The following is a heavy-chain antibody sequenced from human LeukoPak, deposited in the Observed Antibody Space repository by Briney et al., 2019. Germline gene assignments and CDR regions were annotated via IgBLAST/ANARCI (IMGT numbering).Heavy chain of an antibody. Sequence: PSETLSLTCTVSGASITSGSYYCGWIRQPPGKGLEWIGSIYYSGSTYYNPSLKSRVTISVDTSKNQFSLEVRSVTGADTAVYYCARPQGVASVWDFEYWGQGTLVTVSS. D-gene: IGHD5-12*01. CDR2: IYYSGST. CDR1: GASITSGSYY. V-gene: IGHV4-39*01. CDR3: ARPQGVASVWDFEY. J-gene: IGHJ4*02.